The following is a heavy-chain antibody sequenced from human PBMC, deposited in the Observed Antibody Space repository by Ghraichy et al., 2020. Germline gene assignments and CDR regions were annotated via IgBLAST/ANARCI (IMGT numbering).Heavy chain of an antibody. Sequence: GGSLRLSCAASGFTFSSYGMHWVRQAPGKGLEWVAFIPYDGSNKYYADSVKGRFTISRDNSKNTLYLQMHSLRAEDTAVYYCAKTKGLDYYDSNGYYDPRPGVDYYFDYWGQGTLVTVSS. J-gene: IGHJ4*02. CDR2: IPYDGSNK. V-gene: IGHV3-30*02. CDR1: GFTFSSYG. D-gene: IGHD3-22*01. CDR3: AKTKGLDYYDSNGYYDPRPGVDYYFDY.